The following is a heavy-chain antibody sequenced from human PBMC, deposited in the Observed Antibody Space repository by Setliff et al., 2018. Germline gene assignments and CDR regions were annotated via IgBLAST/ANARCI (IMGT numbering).Heavy chain of an antibody. V-gene: IGHV3-30*02. CDR2: IWYDGSNK. Sequence: PVGSLRLSCAASGFTFSTYGMHWVRQAPGKGLEWVAYIWYDGSNKYYVDSVKGRFTVSRDNSKKTLYLQMNSLRAEDTAVYYCAKRGDSSSWLEYWGQGTLVTVSS. D-gene: IGHD6-13*01. J-gene: IGHJ4*02. CDR1: GFTFSTYG. CDR3: AKRGDSSSWLEY.